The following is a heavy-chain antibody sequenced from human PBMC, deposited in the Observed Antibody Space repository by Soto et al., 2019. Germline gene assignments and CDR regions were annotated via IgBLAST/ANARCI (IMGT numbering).Heavy chain of an antibody. D-gene: IGHD3-10*01. CDR1: GGNISSYY. J-gene: IGHJ3*02. Sequence: AETLSLTCAVSGGNISSYYWSWIRQPPGKGLEWGGYIYYSGSTNYNPSLKSRVTISVDTSKNQVSLELNSVTAADTAVYYCARVWGGAFDIWGQGTMVTVSS. CDR3: ARVWGGAFDI. V-gene: IGHV4-59*01. CDR2: IYYSGST.